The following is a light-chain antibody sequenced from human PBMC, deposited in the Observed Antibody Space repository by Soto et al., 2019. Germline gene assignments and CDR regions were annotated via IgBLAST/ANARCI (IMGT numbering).Light chain of an antibody. CDR1: QSVSSN. CDR3: QHYSNWPPWT. Sequence: EIVMTQSPATLSVSPGERATLSCRARQSVSSNLAWYQQKPGQAPRLLIYGASTRATGIPARFSGSGSGTEFTLTISSLQSEDFAIYYCQHYSNWPPWTFGPGTKVEIK. V-gene: IGKV3-15*01. CDR2: GAS. J-gene: IGKJ1*01.